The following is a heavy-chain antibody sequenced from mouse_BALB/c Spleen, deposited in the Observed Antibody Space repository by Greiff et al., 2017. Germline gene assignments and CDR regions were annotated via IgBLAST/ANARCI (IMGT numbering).Heavy chain of an antibody. CDR2: ISSGGSYT. V-gene: IGHV5-6-4*01. CDR3: TRPRSYYYGSSYYAMDY. Sequence: EVKLVESGGGLVKPGGSLKLSCAASGFTFSSYTMSWVRQTPEKRLEWVATISSGGSYTYYPDSVKGRFTISRDNAKNTLYLQMSSLKSEDTAMYYCTRPRSYYYGSSYYAMDYWGQGTSVTVSS. J-gene: IGHJ4*01. D-gene: IGHD1-1*01. CDR1: GFTFSSYT.